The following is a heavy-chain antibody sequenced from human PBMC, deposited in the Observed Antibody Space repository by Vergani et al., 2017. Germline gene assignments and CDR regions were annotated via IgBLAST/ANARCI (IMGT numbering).Heavy chain of an antibody. CDR3: ARDYYDSSGYLDY. J-gene: IGHJ4*02. D-gene: IGHD3-22*01. Sequence: QVQLVQSGAEVKKPGASVKVSCKASGYTFTGYSIHWVRQAPGQGLEWMGWINPNSGGTNYAQKFQGRVTMTRDTSISTAYMELSRLRSDDTAVYYCARDYYDSSGYLDYWGQGTLVTVSS. CDR1: GYTFTGYS. CDR2: INPNSGGT. V-gene: IGHV1-2*02.